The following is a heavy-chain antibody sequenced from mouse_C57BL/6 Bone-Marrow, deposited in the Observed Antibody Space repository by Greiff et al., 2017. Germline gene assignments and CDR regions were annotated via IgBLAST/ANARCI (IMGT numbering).Heavy chain of an antibody. J-gene: IGHJ4*01. CDR3: ARSYGSSFPYAMDY. D-gene: IGHD1-1*01. V-gene: IGHV1-47*01. Sequence: VQLVESGAELVKPGASVKMSCKASGYTFTTYPIEWMQQNPGKSLEWIGNFHPYNDDTKYNEKFKGKATLTVEKSSSTVYLELSRLTSDDSAVYYCARSYGSSFPYAMDYWGQGTSVTVSS. CDR1: GYTFTTYP. CDR2: FHPYNDDT.